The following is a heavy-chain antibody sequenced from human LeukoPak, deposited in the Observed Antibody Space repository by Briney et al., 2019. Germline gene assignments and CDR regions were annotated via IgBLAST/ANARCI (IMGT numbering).Heavy chain of an antibody. J-gene: IGHJ4*02. V-gene: IGHV1-2*02. CDR2: INPRNGGT. CDR1: GYTFSDYY. D-gene: IGHD6-19*01. Sequence: ASVKVSCKASGYTFSDYYIHWVRQAPGQGLEWMAWINPRNGGTNYAQKFQGRVTMTRDTSISTAYMELTRLISDDTAVYYCARVGSSGWYVHPTLDYWGQGTLVTVSS. CDR3: ARVGSSGWYVHPTLDY.